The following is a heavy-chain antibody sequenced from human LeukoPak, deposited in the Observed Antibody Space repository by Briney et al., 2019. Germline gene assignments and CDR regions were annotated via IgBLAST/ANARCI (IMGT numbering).Heavy chain of an antibody. J-gene: IGHJ4*02. D-gene: IGHD3-22*01. CDR2: INPSGGNT. CDR1: GHTFSTYF. CDR3: ARDGDYDSSGYYFDY. V-gene: IGHV1-46*01. Sequence: ASVKVSCKASGHTFSTYFLHWVRQAPGQGLEWMGIINPSGGNTSYAQKFQGRVTMTRDTSTSTVYMELSSLRSEDTAVYYCARDGDYDSSGYYFDYWGQGTLVTVSS.